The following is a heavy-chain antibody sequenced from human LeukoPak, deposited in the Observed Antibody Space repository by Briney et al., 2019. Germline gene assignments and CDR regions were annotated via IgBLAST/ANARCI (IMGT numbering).Heavy chain of an antibody. CDR2: ISAYNGNT. CDR3: ARDSSVYCSSTSCYNDGWFDP. CDR1: GYTFTSYG. Sequence: ASVKVSCKASGYTFTSYGISWVRQAPGQGLEWMGWISAYNGNTNYAQKLQGRVPMTTDTSTSTAYMELRSLRSDDTAVYYCARDSSVYCSSTSCYNDGWFDPWGQGTLVTVSS. D-gene: IGHD2-2*02. J-gene: IGHJ5*02. V-gene: IGHV1-18*01.